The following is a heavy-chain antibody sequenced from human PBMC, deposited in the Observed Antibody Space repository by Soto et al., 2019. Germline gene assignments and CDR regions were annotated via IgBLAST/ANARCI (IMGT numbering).Heavy chain of an antibody. J-gene: IGHJ6*02. D-gene: IGHD3-10*01. CDR1: GFTFSSYA. Sequence: GSLRLSCAASGFTFSSYAMSWVRQAPGKGLEWVSAISGSGGSTYYADSVKGRFTISRDNSKNTLYLQMNSLRAEDTAVYYCANSITMVRGVIMSYGMDVWGQGTTVTVSS. CDR2: ISGSGGST. CDR3: ANSITMVRGVIMSYGMDV. V-gene: IGHV3-23*01.